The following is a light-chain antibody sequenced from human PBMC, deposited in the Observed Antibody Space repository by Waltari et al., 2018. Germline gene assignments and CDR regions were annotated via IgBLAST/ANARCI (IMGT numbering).Light chain of an antibody. CDR2: DVR. CDR1: TSDVGAYDY. CDR3: SSYTSSSTWV. Sequence: QSALTQAASVSGSPGQSITISCTGTTSDVGAYDYVSWYQQHPGKAPKLIICDVRNRPLGVSNRFSGSKSGITASLSISGLQAEDEAYYYCSSYTSSSTWVFGGGTKLTVL. J-gene: IGLJ3*02. V-gene: IGLV2-14*03.